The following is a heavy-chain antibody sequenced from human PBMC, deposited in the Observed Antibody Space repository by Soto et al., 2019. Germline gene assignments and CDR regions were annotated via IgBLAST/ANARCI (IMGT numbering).Heavy chain of an antibody. CDR2: FDPEDGET. J-gene: IGHJ4*02. D-gene: IGHD2-15*01. CDR1: GYTLTELS. V-gene: IGHV1-24*01. Sequence: ASVKVSCKVSGYTLTELSMHWVRQAPGKGLEWMGGFDPEDGETIYAQKFQGRVTMTEDTSTDTAYMELSSLRSEDTAVYYCATPKRYCSGGSCFFGVFGYWGQGTLVTVSS. CDR3: ATPKRYCSGGSCFFGVFGY.